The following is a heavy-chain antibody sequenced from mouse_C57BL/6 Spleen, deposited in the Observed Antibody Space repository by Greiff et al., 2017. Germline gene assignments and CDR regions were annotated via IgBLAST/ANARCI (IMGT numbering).Heavy chain of an antibody. CDR3: ARHEGPHYYGSSYFDY. D-gene: IGHD1-1*01. CDR1: GYTFTEYT. V-gene: IGHV1-62-2*01. Sequence: QVHVKQSGAELVKPGASVKLSCKASGYTFTEYTIHWVKQRSGQGLEWIGWFYPGSGSIKYNEKFKDKATLTADKSSSTVYMELSRLTSEDSAVYFCARHEGPHYYGSSYFDYWGQGTTLTVSS. J-gene: IGHJ2*01. CDR2: FYPGSGSI.